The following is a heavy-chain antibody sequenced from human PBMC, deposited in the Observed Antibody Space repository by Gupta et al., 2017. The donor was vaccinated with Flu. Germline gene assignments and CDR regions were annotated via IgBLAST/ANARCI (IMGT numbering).Heavy chain of an antibody. V-gene: IGHV4-34*01. CDR1: GGSFSGYY. CDR2: INHSGST. D-gene: IGHD3-10*01. CDR3: ARGVRLLWFGELFAQNIPGWFDP. Sequence: QVQLQQWGAGLLKPSEILSLTCAVYGGSFSGYYWSWIRQPPGKGLEWIGEINHSGSTNYNPSLKSRVTISVDTSKNQFSLKLSSVTAADTAVYYCARGVRLLWFGELFAQNIPGWFDPWGQGTLVTVSS. J-gene: IGHJ5*02.